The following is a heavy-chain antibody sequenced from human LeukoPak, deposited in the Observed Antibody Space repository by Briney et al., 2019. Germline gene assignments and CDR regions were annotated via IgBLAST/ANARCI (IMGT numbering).Heavy chain of an antibody. CDR3: ARGRSDVTMIVVVKTGVSLYLDV. Sequence: SGTLSLTCAVYGGSFSGYYWTWIRQTPEKGLEWIGEMNPSGSTNYNPSLKSRVTISVDTSKNQFSLELSSVTAADTAVYYCARGRSDVTMIVVVKTGVSLYLDVWGQGTPVTVS. CDR2: MNPSGST. D-gene: IGHD3-22*01. V-gene: IGHV4-34*01. CDR1: GGSFSGYY. J-gene: IGHJ6*02.